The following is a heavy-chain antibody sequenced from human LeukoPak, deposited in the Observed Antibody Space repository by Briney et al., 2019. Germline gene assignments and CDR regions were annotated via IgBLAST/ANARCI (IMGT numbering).Heavy chain of an antibody. CDR2: IYYSGNT. V-gene: IGHV4-39*01. CDR3: ARYPYSDSGVWQAFDY. CDR1: GGSISSSSYY. J-gene: IGHJ4*02. Sequence: SETLSLTCTVSGGSISSSSYYWAWVRQPPGKGLEWIGSIYYSGNTYYNPSLTSRVTISVDTSKNQFSLRLTSVTAADTAVYYCARYPYSDSGVWQAFDYWGQGTLVTVSS. D-gene: IGHD5-12*01.